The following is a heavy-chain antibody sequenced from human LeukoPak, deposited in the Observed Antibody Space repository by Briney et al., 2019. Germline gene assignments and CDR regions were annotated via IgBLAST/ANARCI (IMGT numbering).Heavy chain of an antibody. CDR3: ARGGGYFDY. D-gene: IGHD3-16*01. CDR2: IFYSGGT. Sequence: LETLSLTCTVSGGSISSYYWSWIRQPPGKGLEWIGYIFYSGGTNYNPSLKSRVTMSVDTSKTQFSLKLSSETAADTAVYYCARGGGYFDYWGQGTLVTVSS. J-gene: IGHJ4*02. CDR1: GGSISSYY. V-gene: IGHV4-59*01.